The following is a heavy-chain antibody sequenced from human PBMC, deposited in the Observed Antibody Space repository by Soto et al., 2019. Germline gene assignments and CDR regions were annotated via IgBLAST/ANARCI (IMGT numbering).Heavy chain of an antibody. Sequence: ESGGGVVQPGGSLRLSCTTSGFTFNTYGMHWVRQAPGKGLEWVAIIWYDGSNKYYADSVKGRFTISRDNSRNTLYLQMNSLRAEDTALYCARADCTGAYCYSWPFNYGVDVWGQGTTVTVSS. V-gene: IGHV3-33*08. D-gene: IGHD2-15*01. J-gene: IGHJ6*02. CDR1: GFTFNTYG. CDR2: IWYDGSNK. CDR3: ARADCTGAYCYSWPFNYGVDV.